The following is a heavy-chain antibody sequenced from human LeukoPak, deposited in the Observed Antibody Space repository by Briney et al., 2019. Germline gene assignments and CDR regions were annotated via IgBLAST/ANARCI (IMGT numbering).Heavy chain of an antibody. Sequence: PGGSLRLSCAAPGFTFSSYATTWVRQAPGKGLEWVSAISGSGGSTYYADSVKGRFTISRDNSKNTLYVQMNSLRAEDTAVYYCAKTRYNWNYWFDPWGQGTLVTVSS. V-gene: IGHV3-23*01. D-gene: IGHD1-7*01. CDR2: ISGSGGST. CDR1: GFTFSSYA. CDR3: AKTRYNWNYWFDP. J-gene: IGHJ5*02.